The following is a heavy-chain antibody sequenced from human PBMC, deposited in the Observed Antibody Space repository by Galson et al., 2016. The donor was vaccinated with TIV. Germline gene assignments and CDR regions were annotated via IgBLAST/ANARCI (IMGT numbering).Heavy chain of an antibody. D-gene: IGHD6-19*01. Sequence: SVKVSCKASGGTFNIYAISWVRQAPGQGLEWMGGILPIFGAAXYAQKFQXRVTITADESTNTAYMELSSLKSDDTAMYYCARPSSSCRGCSYYYYMDVWGKGTTVTVSS. CDR3: ARPSSSCRGCSYYYYMDV. J-gene: IGHJ6*03. V-gene: IGHV1-69*13. CDR1: GGTFNIYA. CDR2: ILPIFGAA.